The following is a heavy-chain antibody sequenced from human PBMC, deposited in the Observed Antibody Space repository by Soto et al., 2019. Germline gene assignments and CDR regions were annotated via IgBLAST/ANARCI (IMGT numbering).Heavy chain of an antibody. CDR2: IKDGGLT. CDR3: ARGHEGVVATH. CDR1: GGSLSGYY. J-gene: IGHJ4*02. Sequence: QVQLQQWGAGLLKPSETLSLTCVVYGGSLSGYYWSWIRQPPGKGLEWIGEIKDGGLTNYSPSLKVRATQSAHAPKHQYSLQLHSVTDADRAVYYCARGHEGVVATHRDQGTLGPVSS. D-gene: IGHD5-12*01. V-gene: IGHV4-34*01.